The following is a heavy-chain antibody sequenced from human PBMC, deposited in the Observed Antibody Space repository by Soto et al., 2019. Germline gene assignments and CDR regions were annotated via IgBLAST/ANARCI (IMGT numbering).Heavy chain of an antibody. CDR3: ARDRDIVVVPAATGRPYYYGIDI. Sequence: SETLSLTCTASGGSISSGGYYWSWISQHPGKGLEWIGYIYYSGSTYYKPSLKSRVTISVDTSKNQFSLKLSSGTAADTAVYYCARDRDIVVVPAATGRPYYYGIDIWGQGTTVTVSS. CDR2: IYYSGST. CDR1: GGSISSGGYY. D-gene: IGHD2-2*01. J-gene: IGHJ6*02. V-gene: IGHV4-31*03.